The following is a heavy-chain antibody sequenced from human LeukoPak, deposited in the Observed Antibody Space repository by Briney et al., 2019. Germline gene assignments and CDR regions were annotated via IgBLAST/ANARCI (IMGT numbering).Heavy chain of an antibody. V-gene: IGHV5-51*01. CDR2: IYPGDSDT. J-gene: IGHJ6*02. Sequence: GESLKISCKSSGYSFTSYWIGWVRQMPGKGLDWMGIIYPGDSDTRYSPSFQGQVTISANKSISTAYLQWSSLKASDTAMYHCARYSGYDWRGYYYYGMDVWGQGTTVTVSS. CDR1: GYSFTSYW. CDR3: ARYSGYDWRGYYYYGMDV. D-gene: IGHD5-12*01.